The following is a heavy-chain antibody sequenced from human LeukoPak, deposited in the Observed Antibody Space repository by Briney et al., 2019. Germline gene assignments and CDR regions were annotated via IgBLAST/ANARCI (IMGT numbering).Heavy chain of an antibody. CDR2: IHHSGSA. V-gene: IGHV4-34*01. CDR1: GGSISGYY. J-gene: IGHJ4*02. D-gene: IGHD3-10*01. Sequence: SETLSLTCAVYGGSISGYYWNWIRQPPGKGLEWIAEIHHSGSANYNPSLKSRVTISIDTSKNQFSPKLSSVTAADTAMYYCARSDYGSGNYYWSLDYWGQGTLVTVSS. CDR3: ARSDYGSGNYYWSLDY.